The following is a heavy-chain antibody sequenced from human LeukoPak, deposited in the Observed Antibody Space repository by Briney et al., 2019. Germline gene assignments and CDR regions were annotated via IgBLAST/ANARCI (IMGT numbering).Heavy chain of an antibody. CDR3: ARIYGSGYAGDY. Sequence: PGGSLRLSCAASGFSFKDYWMSWVRQAPGKGLEWVADITPDGSGKTYVDSVKGRFTISRDYSKNTLYLQINSLRAEDTAVYYCARIYGSGYAGDYWGQGTLVTVSS. CDR1: GFSFKDYW. CDR2: ITPDGSGK. J-gene: IGHJ4*02. V-gene: IGHV3-7*01. D-gene: IGHD5-18*01.